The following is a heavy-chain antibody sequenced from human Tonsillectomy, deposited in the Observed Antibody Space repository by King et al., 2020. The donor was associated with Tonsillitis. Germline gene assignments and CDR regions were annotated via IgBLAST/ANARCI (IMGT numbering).Heavy chain of an antibody. J-gene: IGHJ4*02. V-gene: IGHV4-34*01. CDR2: INHSGST. D-gene: IGHD1-26*01. CDR3: ARGDGELAFDY. Sequence: VQLQQWGAGLLKPSETLSLTCAVYGGSFSGYYWSWIRQPPGKGLEWSGEINHSGSTNYNPSLKSRVTISVDTSKNQFSLKLSSVTAADTAVYYCARGDGELAFDYWGQGTLVTVSS. CDR1: GGSFSGYY.